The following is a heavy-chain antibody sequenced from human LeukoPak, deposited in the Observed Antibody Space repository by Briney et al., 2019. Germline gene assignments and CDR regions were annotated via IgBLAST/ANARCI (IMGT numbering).Heavy chain of an antibody. V-gene: IGHV1-46*01. CDR3: ARAPLKSLQLVVFYFDY. D-gene: IGHD6-13*01. CDR2: INPSGGST. J-gene: IGHJ4*02. CDR1: GYTFTSYY. Sequence: ASVKVSCKASGYTFTSYYMHWVRQAPGQGLEWMGIINPSGGSTSYAQKFQGRVTMTRDTSTSTVYMELSSLRSEDTAVYYCARAPLKSLQLVVFYFDYWGQGTLVTVSS.